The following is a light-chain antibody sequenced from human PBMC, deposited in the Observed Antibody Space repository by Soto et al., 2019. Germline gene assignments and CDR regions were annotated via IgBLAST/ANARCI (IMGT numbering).Light chain of an antibody. CDR2: AAS. Sequence: EIVLTQSPGTLSLSPGERATLSCRASQSFRSSYLAWYQQRPGQAPRLLIYAASRRATGIPDRFSGSGSGTDFTLTISSLEPEDFAVYYCQQRSNWPSITFGQGTRLEIK. J-gene: IGKJ5*01. CDR3: QQRSNWPSIT. V-gene: IGKV3D-20*02. CDR1: QSFRSSY.